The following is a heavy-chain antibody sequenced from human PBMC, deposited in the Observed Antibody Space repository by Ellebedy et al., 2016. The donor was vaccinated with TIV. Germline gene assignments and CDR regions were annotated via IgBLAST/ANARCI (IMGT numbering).Heavy chain of an antibody. CDR1: GYTFTRYG. V-gene: IGHV1-18*01. J-gene: IGHJ2*01. Sequence: ASVKVSCXVSGYTFTRYGMSWVRQAPGQGLEWMGWIAVYNGHTKYAQKFQDRDVMTTETATSTVYMELRSLRSDDTAVYYCARSRLGGGHWYFDFWGRGTLVTVSP. CDR2: IAVYNGHT. D-gene: IGHD3-10*01. CDR3: ARSRLGGGHWYFDF.